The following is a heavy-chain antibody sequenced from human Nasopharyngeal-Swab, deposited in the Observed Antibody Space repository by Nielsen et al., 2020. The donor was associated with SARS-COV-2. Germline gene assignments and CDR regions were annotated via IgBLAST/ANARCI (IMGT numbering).Heavy chain of an antibody. Sequence: ASVKVSCKVSGYTFTNYGIHWVRQAPGQRLEWMGWINPGTVNTKYSQKFQGRVTISRDTSASTAYMELSSLRSEDTAVYYCARAPGVDYYYYMVVWGNGTTVTVSS. CDR2: INPGTVNT. V-gene: IGHV1-3*01. CDR1: GYTFTNYG. CDR3: ARAPGVDYYYYMVV. J-gene: IGHJ6*03.